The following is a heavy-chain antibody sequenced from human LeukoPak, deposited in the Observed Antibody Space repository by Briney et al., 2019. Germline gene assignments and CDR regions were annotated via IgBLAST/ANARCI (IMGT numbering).Heavy chain of an antibody. D-gene: IGHD5-18*01. CDR3: ARASGYSYAAEYFQH. CDR2: INHSGST. CDR1: GGSFSGYY. Sequence: SETLSLTCAVYGGSFSGYYWSWIRQPPGKGLEWIGEINHSGSTNYNPSLKSRVTISVDTSKNQFSLKLSSVTAADTAVYYCARASGYSYAAEYFQHWGQGTLVTVSS. V-gene: IGHV4-34*01. J-gene: IGHJ1*01.